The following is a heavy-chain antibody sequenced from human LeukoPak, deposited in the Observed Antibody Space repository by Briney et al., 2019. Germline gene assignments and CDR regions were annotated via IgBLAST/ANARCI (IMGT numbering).Heavy chain of an antibody. CDR1: GGTFSSYA. D-gene: IGHD6-19*01. CDR3: ARDAVPEGGWFDP. J-gene: IGHJ5*02. V-gene: IGHV1-69*04. CDR2: IIPILGIA. Sequence: SVKVSCKASGGTFSSYAISWVRQAPGQGLEWMGRIIPILGIANYAQKFQGRVTMTRDTSTSTVYMELSSLRSEDTAVYYCARDAVPEGGWFDPWGQGTLVTVSS.